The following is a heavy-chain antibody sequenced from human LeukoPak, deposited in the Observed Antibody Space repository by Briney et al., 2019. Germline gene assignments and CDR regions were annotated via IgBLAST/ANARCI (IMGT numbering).Heavy chain of an antibody. Sequence: GESLKISSKGSGYSFTSYWIGWVRQMPGKGLEWMGIIYPGDSDTIYSPSFQGQATISADKPISTAYLQWSSLKASDTAMYYCARRRDPGAFDIWGQGTMVTVSS. CDR3: ARRRDPGAFDI. CDR1: GYSFTSYW. CDR2: IYPGDSDT. V-gene: IGHV5-51*01. J-gene: IGHJ3*02. D-gene: IGHD5-24*01.